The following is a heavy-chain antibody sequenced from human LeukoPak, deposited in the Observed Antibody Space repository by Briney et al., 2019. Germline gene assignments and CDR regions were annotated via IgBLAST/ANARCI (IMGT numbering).Heavy chain of an antibody. CDR1: GYTLTSYA. D-gene: IGHD2-2*01. Sequence: ASVKVSCKASGYTLTSYAMHWVRQAPGQRLEWMGWINAGNGNTKYSQKFQGRVTITRDTSASTAYMELSSLRSEDTAVYYCAREGYCSSTSCYYFDYWGQGTLVTVSS. CDR3: AREGYCSSTSCYYFDY. CDR2: INAGNGNT. J-gene: IGHJ4*02. V-gene: IGHV1-3*01.